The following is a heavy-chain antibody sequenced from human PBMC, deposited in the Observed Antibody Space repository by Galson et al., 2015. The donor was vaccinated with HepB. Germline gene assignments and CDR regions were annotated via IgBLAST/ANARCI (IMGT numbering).Heavy chain of an antibody. CDR2: IYYSGST. Sequence: SETLSLTCTVSGGSISSSSYYWGWIRQPPGKGLEWIGYIYYSGSTNYNPSLKSRVTISVDTSKNQFSLKLSSVTAADTAVYYCASHLYSRGWFDPWGQGTLVTVSS. J-gene: IGHJ5*02. CDR1: GGSISSSSYY. V-gene: IGHV4-61*01. CDR3: ASHLYSRGWFDP. D-gene: IGHD6-13*01.